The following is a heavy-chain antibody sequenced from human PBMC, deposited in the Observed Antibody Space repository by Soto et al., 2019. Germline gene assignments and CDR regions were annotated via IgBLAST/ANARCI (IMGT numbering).Heavy chain of an antibody. V-gene: IGHV4-31*03. D-gene: IGHD4-17*01. Sequence: SETLSLTCTVSGGSISSGGYYWSWIRQHPGKGLEWIGYIYYSGSTYYNPSLKSRVTISVDTSKNQFSRKLSSVTAADTAVYYCARTYGETDAFDIWGQGTMVTVSS. CDR1: GGSISSGGYY. CDR3: ARTYGETDAFDI. J-gene: IGHJ3*02. CDR2: IYYSGST.